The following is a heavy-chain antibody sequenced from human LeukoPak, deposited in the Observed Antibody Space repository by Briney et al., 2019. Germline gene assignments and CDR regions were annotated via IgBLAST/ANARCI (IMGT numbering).Heavy chain of an antibody. D-gene: IGHD2-8*01. CDR2: MNPNSGNK. V-gene: IGHV1-8*01. CDR1: GYTFTTYD. J-gene: IGHJ5*02. CDR3: ARVFCVHGVCYTGDWFDP. Sequence: ASVKVSFKASGYTFTTYDINWVRQAPGQGLEWMGWMNPNSGNKGYAQKFQGRVTMTRNTSISTAYMELSSLRSEDTAVYYCARVFCVHGVCYTGDWFDPWGQGTLVTVSS.